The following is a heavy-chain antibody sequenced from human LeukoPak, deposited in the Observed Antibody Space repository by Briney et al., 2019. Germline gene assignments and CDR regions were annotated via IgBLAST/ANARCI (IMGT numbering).Heavy chain of an antibody. J-gene: IGHJ3*02. CDR2: IYYSGST. Sequence: PSETLSLTCTVSGGSISSSSYYWGWIRQPPGKGLEWIGSIYYSGSTYYNPSLKSRVTISVDTSKNQFSLKLSSVTAADTAVHYCASLAAAASSGDDAFDIWGQGTMVTVSS. CDR1: GGSISSSSYY. CDR3: ASLAAAASSGDDAFDI. V-gene: IGHV4-39*01. D-gene: IGHD6-13*01.